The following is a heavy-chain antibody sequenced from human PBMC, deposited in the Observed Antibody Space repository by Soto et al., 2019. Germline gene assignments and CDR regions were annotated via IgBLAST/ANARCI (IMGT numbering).Heavy chain of an antibody. Sequence: QVQLQESGPGLVKPSGTLSLTCAVSGGSINSTNWWSWVRQPPGKGLEWIGEIYHSGSTNYNPSPKSRVTISVDKSKNQVSLKLSSVTAADTAVYYCARVWTTVTNWFDPWGQGTLVTVSS. V-gene: IGHV4-4*02. CDR1: GGSINSTNW. D-gene: IGHD4-17*01. J-gene: IGHJ5*02. CDR3: ARVWTTVTNWFDP. CDR2: IYHSGST.